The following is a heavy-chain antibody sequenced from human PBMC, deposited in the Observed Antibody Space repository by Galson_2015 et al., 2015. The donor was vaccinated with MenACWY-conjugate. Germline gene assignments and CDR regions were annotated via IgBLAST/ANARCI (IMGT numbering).Heavy chain of an antibody. V-gene: IGHV3-15*01. CDR3: TTHKPDSWGGLLFHFYMDV. J-gene: IGHJ6*03. Sequence: SLRLSCAGSASTFSNAYMSWVRQAPGKGLEWVGRIKSQTDGGKTDYAAPVKGRFTISRDDSENTLYLQMNSLKIEDTAVYYCTTHKPDSWGGLLFHFYMDVWDKGTTVTVSS. D-gene: IGHD2-21*01. CDR1: ASTFSNAY. CDR2: IKSQTDGGKT.